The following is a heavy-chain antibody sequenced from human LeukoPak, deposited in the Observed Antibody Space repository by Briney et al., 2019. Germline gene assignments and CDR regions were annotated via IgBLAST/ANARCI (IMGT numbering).Heavy chain of an antibody. V-gene: IGHV1-2*02. J-gene: IGHJ4*02. CDR2: INPNSGGT. Sequence: GASVNVSCKASVYTFTGYYMHWVRQAPGQGLEWMGWINPNSGGTNYAQKFQGRVTMTRDTSISTAYMELSRLRSDDTAVYYCARDSPMIAAAGTFDYWGQGTLVTVSS. CDR1: VYTFTGYY. CDR3: ARDSPMIAAAGTFDY. D-gene: IGHD6-13*01.